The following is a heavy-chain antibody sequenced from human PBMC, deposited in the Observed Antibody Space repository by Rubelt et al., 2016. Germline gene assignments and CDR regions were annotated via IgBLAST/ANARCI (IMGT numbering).Heavy chain of an antibody. Sequence: QVQLQESGPGLVKPSETLSLTCTVSGDFSSGHYWSWIRQPPGKGLEWIGAIHHSGSTNYNPSLKSRVTISVDTSKNQFSLKLNFVTAADTAVYYGAGASSQFGVLAASCIDIWGQGTLVTVSS. CDR1: GDFSSGHY. CDR2: IHHSGST. V-gene: IGHV4-34*01. CDR3: AGASSQFGVLAASCIDI. J-gene: IGHJ3*02. D-gene: IGHD2-15*01.